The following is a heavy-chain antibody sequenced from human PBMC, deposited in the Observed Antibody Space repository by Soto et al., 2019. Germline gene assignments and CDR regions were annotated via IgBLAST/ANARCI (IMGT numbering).Heavy chain of an antibody. Sequence: QVQLQESGPGLVKPSPTMSLTCTVSGGSISSGGYYWSWIRQQPGKGLEWIGNIYYSGSTYYKPSLNIRVTISVHTSKNQASLKLSSVTAADTAVYYWARGAAAGTWGWFYPWGQGTLVTFSS. D-gene: IGHD6-13*01. J-gene: IGHJ5*02. CDR1: GGSISSGGYY. CDR2: IYYSGST. CDR3: ARGAAAGTWGWFYP. V-gene: IGHV4-31*03.